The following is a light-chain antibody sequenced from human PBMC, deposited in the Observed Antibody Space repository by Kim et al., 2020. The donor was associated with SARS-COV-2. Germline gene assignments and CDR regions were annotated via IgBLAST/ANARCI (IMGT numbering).Light chain of an antibody. CDR2: GAS. V-gene: IGKV3-20*01. J-gene: IGKJ2*03. CDR3: QQFGRSPFS. CDR1: QSVSTNS. Sequence: LSPGERATLACRASQSVSTNSLAWYQQKPGQAPRLLIYGASTRVTGIPDRFSGGGSGTDFTLTISRVEPEDFAVYYCQQFGRSPFSFGQGTKLEI.